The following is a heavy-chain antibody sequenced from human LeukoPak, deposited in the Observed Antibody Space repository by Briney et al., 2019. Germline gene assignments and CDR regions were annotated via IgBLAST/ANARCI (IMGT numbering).Heavy chain of an antibody. Sequence: ASVKVSCKSFGYTFTANYIHWVRQASGQGLEWMGRINPKNGDTIYAQRSQGRVTMTRDTSLSSAYMDVSSLRSDDTAAYFCARESSTRTGYCSGNDCDKDFDYWGQGTLVTVSA. V-gene: IGHV1-2*06. J-gene: IGHJ4*02. CDR2: INPKNGDT. CDR3: ARESSTRTGYCSGNDCDKDFDY. D-gene: IGHD2-15*01. CDR1: GYTFTANY.